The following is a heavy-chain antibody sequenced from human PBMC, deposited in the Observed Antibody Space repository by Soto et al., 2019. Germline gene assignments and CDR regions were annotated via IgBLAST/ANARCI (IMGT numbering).Heavy chain of an antibody. Sequence: QVQLQESGPGLVKPSETLSLTCTVSDGAITGFWWSWIRQPPGKGLEGIGYIHYSGSTKYNPALTGRASESVGTSKNLFALKVSAVADADTAMYYCARHVATPAFDIWGQGTIVTVS. V-gene: IGHV4-59*08. CDR3: ARHVATPAFDI. CDR1: DGAITGFW. CDR2: IHYSGST. J-gene: IGHJ3*02.